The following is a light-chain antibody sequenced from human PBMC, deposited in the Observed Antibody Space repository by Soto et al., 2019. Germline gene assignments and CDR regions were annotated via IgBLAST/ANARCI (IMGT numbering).Light chain of an antibody. CDR1: QSVSRN. Sequence: EIVMTQSPATLSVSPGERATLSCRASQSVSRNVAWYQQKPGQAPRLLIHDASTRATGISVRFSGSGSGTECTLTISSLQSEDFAVYYCQQYNNWLWTFGQGTKLEIK. J-gene: IGKJ1*01. CDR3: QQYNNWLWT. V-gene: IGKV3-15*01. CDR2: DAS.